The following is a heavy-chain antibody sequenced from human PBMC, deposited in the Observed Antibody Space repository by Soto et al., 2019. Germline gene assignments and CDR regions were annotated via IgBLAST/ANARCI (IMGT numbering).Heavy chain of an antibody. CDR1: GGSISSGGYY. Sequence: LSLTCTVSGGSISSGGYYWSWIRQHPGKGLEWIGYIYYSGSTYYNPSLKSRVTISVDTSKSQFSLKLSSVTAADTAVYYCAREGGGNSRRNFDYWGQGTLVTVSS. V-gene: IGHV4-31*03. J-gene: IGHJ4*02. CDR2: IYYSGST. D-gene: IGHD2-21*02. CDR3: AREGGGNSRRNFDY.